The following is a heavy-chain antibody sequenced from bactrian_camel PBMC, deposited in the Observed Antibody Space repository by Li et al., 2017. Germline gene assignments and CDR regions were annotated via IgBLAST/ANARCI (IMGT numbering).Heavy chain of an antibody. V-gene: IGHV3S10*01. CDR2: IDTDGTA. CDR3: ATDTRYGGSWDY. J-gene: IGHJ4*01. CDR1: GFSFSSYA. Sequence: VQLVESGGGLVRPGGSLRLSCAASGFSFSSYAMIWVRQAPGKEREGVACIDTDGTAFYADSVKGRFTITRDDAENTVYLQMDSLKSEDTALYYCATDTRYGGSWDYWGQGTQVTVS. D-gene: IGHD7*01.